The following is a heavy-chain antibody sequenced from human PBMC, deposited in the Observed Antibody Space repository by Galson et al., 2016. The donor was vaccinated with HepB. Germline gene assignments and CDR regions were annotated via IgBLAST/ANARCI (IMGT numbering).Heavy chain of an antibody. D-gene: IGHD3-3*01. CDR1: GFTFSGYG. CDR2: IWYDGSNR. CDR3: AREERFEEWSDRTYFYYYYGMDV. J-gene: IGHJ6*02. V-gene: IGHV3-33*01. Sequence: SLRLSCAASGFTFSGYGMHWVRQAPGKGLEWLAVIWYDGSNRYSADSVKGRFTVSRDNSKSTLHLEMNDLRGEDTAVYYCAREERFEEWSDRTYFYYYYGMDVWGQGTTVTVSS.